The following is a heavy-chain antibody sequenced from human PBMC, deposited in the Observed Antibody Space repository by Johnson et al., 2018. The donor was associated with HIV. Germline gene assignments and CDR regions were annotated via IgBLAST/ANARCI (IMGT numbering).Heavy chain of an antibody. V-gene: IGHV3-66*01. CDR3: GGFRESDAFEI. J-gene: IGHJ3*02. Sequence: EKLVESGGGLVQPGGSLRLSCSASGFAVSDSFMNWVRLPPGKGLEWVSVMFRVGSTFHRDSVKGRFSISRDSSKNTLFLQMNNLRAEDTALYYCGGFRESDAFEIRGQGTMVTVSS. CDR2: MFRVGST. D-gene: IGHD3-22*01. CDR1: GFAVSDSF.